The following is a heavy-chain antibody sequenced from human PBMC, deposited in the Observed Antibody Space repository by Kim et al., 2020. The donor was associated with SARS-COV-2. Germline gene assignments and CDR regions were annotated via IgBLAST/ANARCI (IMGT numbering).Heavy chain of an antibody. J-gene: IGHJ5*02. D-gene: IGHD4-4*01. Sequence: YSQKFQGRVTITRDTSASTAYMELSSLRSEDTAVYYCAREYRNYVSWFDPWGQGTLVTVSS. V-gene: IGHV1-3*01. CDR3: AREYRNYVSWFDP.